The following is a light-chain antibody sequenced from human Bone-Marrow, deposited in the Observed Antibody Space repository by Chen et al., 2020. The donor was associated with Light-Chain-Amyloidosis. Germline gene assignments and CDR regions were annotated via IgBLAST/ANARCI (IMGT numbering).Light chain of an antibody. CDR3: QVWDRSSDRPV. CDR1: NIGSTS. V-gene: IGLV3-21*02. Sequence: SYVLTQPSSVSVAPGQTATIACGGNNIGSTSVHRYQQTPGQAPLLVVYDDSDRPSGLPERWSGSNSGNTATLSISRVEAGDEADYYCQVWDRSSDRPVFGGGTKLTVL. CDR2: DDS. J-gene: IGLJ3*02.